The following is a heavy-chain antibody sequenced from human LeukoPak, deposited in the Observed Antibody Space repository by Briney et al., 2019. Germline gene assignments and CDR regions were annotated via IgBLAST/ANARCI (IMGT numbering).Heavy chain of an antibody. J-gene: IGHJ3*01. Sequence: SETLSLTCTVSGGSISSGDYYWSWIRQPPGKGLEWIGYIYYSGSTNYNPSLKSRVTISVDTSKSQFSLNLSSVTAADTAVYYCARAGYDILTGYLGVFDFWGQGTMVTVSS. CDR2: IYYSGST. CDR1: GGSISSGDYY. D-gene: IGHD3-9*01. V-gene: IGHV4-61*08. CDR3: ARAGYDILTGYLGVFDF.